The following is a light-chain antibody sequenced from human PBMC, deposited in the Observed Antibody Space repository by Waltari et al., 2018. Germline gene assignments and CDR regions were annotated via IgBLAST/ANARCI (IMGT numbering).Light chain of an antibody. Sequence: IVLTQSPGTLSLSPAERAPLPCRASQRVGTYLAWYQQKPGQAPRLRIYGAYSRAAGIPDRFSGSGYGTDFSLTISRLEPEDFAVYFCQHHLRLPTTFGQGTKVEIK. CDR3: QHHLRLPTT. CDR2: GAY. V-gene: IGKV3-20*01. CDR1: QRVGTY. J-gene: IGKJ1*01.